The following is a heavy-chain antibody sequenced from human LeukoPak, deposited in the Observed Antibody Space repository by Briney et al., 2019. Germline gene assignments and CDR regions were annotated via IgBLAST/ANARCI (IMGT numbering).Heavy chain of an antibody. V-gene: IGHV1-3*01. CDR3: ARDRFRSTLWDY. CDR1: GYTFGTYT. J-gene: IGHJ4*02. CDR2: INAGNGNT. Sequence: GAPVKVSCKGSGYTFGTYTMHWVRQAPGQRPEWMGWINAGNGNTEYSHKFQGRLTITRDASASIAYMELSSLRSEDTAVYFCARDRFRSTLWDYWGQGTLVTVSS. D-gene: IGHD1-26*01.